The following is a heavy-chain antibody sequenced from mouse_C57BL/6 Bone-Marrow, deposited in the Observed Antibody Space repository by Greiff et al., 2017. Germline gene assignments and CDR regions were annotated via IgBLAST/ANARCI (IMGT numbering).Heavy chain of an antibody. CDR2: IDPENGDT. CDR3: TPLYYYGSSYRYAMDY. Sequence: VQLKQSGAELVRPGASVKLSCTASGFNIKDDYMHWVKQRPEQGLEWIGWIDPENGDTEYASKFQGKATITADTSSNTAYLQLSSLTSEDTAVYYCTPLYYYGSSYRYAMDYWGQGTSVTVSS. D-gene: IGHD1-1*01. J-gene: IGHJ4*01. CDR1: GFNIKDDY. V-gene: IGHV14-4*01.